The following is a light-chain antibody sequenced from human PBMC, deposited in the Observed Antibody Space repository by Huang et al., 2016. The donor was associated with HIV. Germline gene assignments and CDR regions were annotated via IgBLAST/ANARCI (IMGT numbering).Light chain of an antibody. CDR1: QSVSSSY. J-gene: IGKJ4*01. V-gene: IGKV3-20*01. Sequence: EIVLTQSPGTLSLSPGERATLHCRASQSVSSSYLAWYQQKPGQAPRLLIYGASSRATGIPDRFRGSGSGTDFTLTISRLEPEDFAVYYCQQYGSSPLLTFGGGTKVEIK. CDR2: GAS. CDR3: QQYGSSPLLT.